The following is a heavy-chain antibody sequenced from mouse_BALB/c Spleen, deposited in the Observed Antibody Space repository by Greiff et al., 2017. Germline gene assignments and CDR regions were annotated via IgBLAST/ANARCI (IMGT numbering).Heavy chain of an antibody. CDR2: IWTGGGT. D-gene: IGHD2-4*01. V-gene: IGHV2-9-2*01. Sequence: VQLQQSGPGLVAPSQSLSITCTVSGFSLTSYDISWIRQPPGKGLEWLGVIWTGGGTNYNSAFMSRLSISKDNSKSQVFLKMNSLQTDDTAIYYCVRYDYDERWFAYWGQGTLVTVSA. CDR1: GFSLTSYD. CDR3: VRYDYDERWFAY. J-gene: IGHJ3*01.